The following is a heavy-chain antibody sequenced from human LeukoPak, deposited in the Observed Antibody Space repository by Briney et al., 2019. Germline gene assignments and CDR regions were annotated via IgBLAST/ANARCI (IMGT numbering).Heavy chain of an antibody. D-gene: IGHD6-19*01. J-gene: IGHJ4*02. V-gene: IGHV4-38-2*02. CDR3: ARTSSSGLVGGYYFDY. Sequence: PSETLSLTCTVSGYFISSGYYWGWIRQPPGKGLQWIGSIHHSGSTYYNPPLKSRVTISVDTSKNQFSLKLSSVTAADTAVYYCARTSSSGLVGGYYFDYWGQGTLVTVSS. CDR2: IHHSGST. CDR1: GYFISSGYY.